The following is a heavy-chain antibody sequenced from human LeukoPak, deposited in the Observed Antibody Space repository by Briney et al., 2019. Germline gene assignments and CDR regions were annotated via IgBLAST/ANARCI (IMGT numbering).Heavy chain of an antibody. V-gene: IGHV3-33*06. D-gene: IGHD3-22*01. CDR2: LWFDGSNT. CDR3: AKDPYYYDSSDYLRDVRGYFDL. CDR1: GFTFSSYG. J-gene: IGHJ2*01. Sequence: GGSLRLSCAASGFTFSSYGMHWVRQAPGKGLEWVAVLWFDGSNTYYADSVKGRFTISRDNSKNTLYLQMNSLRAEDTAVYYCAKDPYYYDSSDYLRDVRGYFDLWGRGTLVTVSS.